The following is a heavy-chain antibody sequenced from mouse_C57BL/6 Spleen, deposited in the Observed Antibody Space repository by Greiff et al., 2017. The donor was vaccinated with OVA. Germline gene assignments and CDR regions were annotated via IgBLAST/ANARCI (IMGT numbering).Heavy chain of an antibody. J-gene: IGHJ2*01. V-gene: IGHV1-61*01. CDR3: AREKGDYGPYYFDY. Sequence: QVQLQQPGAELVRPGSSVKLSCKASGYTFTSYWMDWVKQRPGQGLEWIGNIYPSDSETHYNQKFKDKATLTVDKSSSTAYMQLSSLTSEDSAVYYSAREKGDYGPYYFDYWGQGTTLTVSS. CDR2: IYPSDSET. CDR1: GYTFTSYW. D-gene: IGHD1-1*02.